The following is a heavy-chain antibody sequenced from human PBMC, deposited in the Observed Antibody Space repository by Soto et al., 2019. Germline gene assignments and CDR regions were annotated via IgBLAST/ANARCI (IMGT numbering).Heavy chain of an antibody. J-gene: IGHJ2*01. CDR2: INHSGST. V-gene: IGHV4-39*07. CDR1: GGSISSGDYY. D-gene: IGHD3-10*01. CDR3: ARVWTEADWYFDL. Sequence: SETLSLTCTVSGGSISSGDYYWSWIRQPPGKGLEWIGEINHSGSTNYNPSLKSRVTISVDTSKNQFSLKLSSVTAADTAVYYCARVWTEADWYFDLWGRGTLVTVSS.